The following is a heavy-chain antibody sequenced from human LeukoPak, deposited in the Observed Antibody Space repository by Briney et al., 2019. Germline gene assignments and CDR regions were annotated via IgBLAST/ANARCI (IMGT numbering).Heavy chain of an antibody. CDR2: IYDSGTT. CDR1: GGSISSFF. D-gene: IGHD3-22*01. Sequence: SETLSLTCTVSGGSISSFFWSWVRQPPGKGLEWIAYIYDSGTTKYNPSLQSRVSISLDPSKNQVSLNLSSVTAADTAVYYCARSPNYFYHSSGYYASKGAFDSWGPGTLVTVSS. V-gene: IGHV4-59*01. J-gene: IGHJ4*02. CDR3: ARSPNYFYHSSGYYASKGAFDS.